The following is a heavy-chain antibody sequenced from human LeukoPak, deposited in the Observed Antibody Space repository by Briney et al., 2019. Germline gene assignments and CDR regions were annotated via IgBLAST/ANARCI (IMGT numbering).Heavy chain of an antibody. D-gene: IGHD2-21*01. J-gene: IGHJ4*02. CDR1: GGSISSSIFH. CDR3: ARHYSVVYPDY. V-gene: IGHV4-39*01. CDR2: ISYTGST. Sequence: PSETLSLTCTVSGGSISSSIFHWGWIRLPPGKGLEWIGTISYTGSTYYNASLKSRVTISVDTSRNQLSLKLSSVTAADTAVYYCARHYSVVYPDYWGQGTLVTVSS.